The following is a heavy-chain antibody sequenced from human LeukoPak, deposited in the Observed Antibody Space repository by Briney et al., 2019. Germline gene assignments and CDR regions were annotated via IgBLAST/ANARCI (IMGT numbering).Heavy chain of an antibody. Sequence: AGGSLRLSCVASGFTFSSHGMNWVRQAPGKGLEWVSGIIPSGHTTYYADSVKGRFTISRDNSKNTLYLQMNSLRAEDTAVYYCANVWGVVVAARFWGKGTPVTISS. CDR2: IIPSGHTT. CDR3: ANVWGVVVAARF. CDR1: GFTFSSHG. J-gene: IGHJ6*04. V-gene: IGHV3-23*01. D-gene: IGHD2-15*01.